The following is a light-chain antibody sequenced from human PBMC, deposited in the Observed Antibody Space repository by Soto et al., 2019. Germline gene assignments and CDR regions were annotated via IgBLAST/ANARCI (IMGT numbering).Light chain of an antibody. CDR1: QTVSFSY. Sequence: EIVLTQSPGTLSLSPGDRATLSCRASQTVSFSYLAWYQQKPGQAPRLLIYGASSRATGIPGRFSGSESGTDFTLTISRLEPEDFAVYYCQQYGSSPLTCGGGTKEEIK. V-gene: IGKV3-20*01. CDR3: QQYGSSPLT. J-gene: IGKJ4*01. CDR2: GAS.